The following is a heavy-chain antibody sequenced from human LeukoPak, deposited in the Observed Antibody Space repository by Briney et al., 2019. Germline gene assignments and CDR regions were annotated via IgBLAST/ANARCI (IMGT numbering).Heavy chain of an antibody. Sequence: GGSLRLSCAASGFSFSRYAMSWVRQAPGKGLEWVSAISGSGGRTYYADSVKGRFTISRDNSKNTLYLQMNSLRAEDTAVYYCAKDIDYDILTGYLDYWGQGTLVTVSS. CDR3: AKDIDYDILTGYLDY. J-gene: IGHJ4*02. CDR2: ISGSGGRT. D-gene: IGHD3-9*01. CDR1: GFSFSRYA. V-gene: IGHV3-23*01.